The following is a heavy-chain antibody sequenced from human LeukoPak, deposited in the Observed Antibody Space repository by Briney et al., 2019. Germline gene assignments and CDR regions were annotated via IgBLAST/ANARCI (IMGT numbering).Heavy chain of an antibody. J-gene: IGHJ4*02. Sequence: PGRSLRLSCAASGFTFDDYAMHWGRQAPGKGLEWVSGISWNSGSIGYADSVKGRFTISRDNAKNSLYLQMNSLRAEDTALYYCAREEVVIAAGDYWGQGTLVTVSS. CDR3: AREEVVIAAGDY. CDR2: ISWNSGSI. CDR1: GFTFDDYA. D-gene: IGHD2-21*01. V-gene: IGHV3-9*01.